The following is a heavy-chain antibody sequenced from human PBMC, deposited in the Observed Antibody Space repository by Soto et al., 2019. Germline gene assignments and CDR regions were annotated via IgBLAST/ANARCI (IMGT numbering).Heavy chain of an antibody. V-gene: IGHV4-34*01. D-gene: IGHD3-9*01. CDR3: GRLEGLATISYYFDY. Sequence: PSETLSLTCAVYGGSFSGYYWSWIRQPPGKGLEWIGSVNYSGSTYYNPSLKSRVTISVDKSKNQFSLKLMSLSAADTAVYYCGRLEGLATISYYFDYWGQGALVTVSS. CDR2: VNYSGST. J-gene: IGHJ4*02. CDR1: GGSFSGYY.